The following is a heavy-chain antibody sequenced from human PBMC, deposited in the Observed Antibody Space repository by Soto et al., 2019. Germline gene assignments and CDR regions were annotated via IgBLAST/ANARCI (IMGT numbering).Heavy chain of an antibody. CDR1: GGSVSSGTSY. D-gene: IGHD3-10*01. V-gene: IGHV4-39*01. Sequence: SETLSLTCTVSGGSVSSGTSYWGWIRQPPGKGLEWIEIIYYSGNTYYNPSLKRRVTISVDTSKNQFSLNLSSVTAADTAVYYCARRGEMERNYYAMDVWGQGTTVTVSS. CDR2: IYYSGNT. CDR3: ARRGEMERNYYAMDV. J-gene: IGHJ6*02.